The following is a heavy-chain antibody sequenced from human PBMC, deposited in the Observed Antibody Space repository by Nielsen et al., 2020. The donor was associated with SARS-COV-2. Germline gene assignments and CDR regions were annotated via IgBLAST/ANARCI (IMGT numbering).Heavy chain of an antibody. Sequence: GESLKISCAASGFTFSNAWMSWVRQVPGKGLEWVANIKEDGSEKNYVDSVKGRFTISRDNAKNSLYLQMNSLRIEDTALYYCASHGTFDHWGQGALVTVSS. D-gene: IGHD1-1*01. V-gene: IGHV3-7*01. J-gene: IGHJ4*02. CDR2: IKEDGSEK. CDR3: ASHGTFDH. CDR1: GFTFSNAW.